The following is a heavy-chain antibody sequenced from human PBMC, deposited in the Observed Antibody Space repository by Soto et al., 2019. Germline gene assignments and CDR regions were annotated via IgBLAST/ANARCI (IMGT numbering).Heavy chain of an antibody. D-gene: IGHD2-15*01. CDR2: IYPGDSDT. J-gene: IGHJ5*02. CDR3: ARSRDIGYCSGGSCYFAWFDP. CDR1: GYSFTSYW. Sequence: GESLKISCKGSGYSFTSYWIGWVRQMPGKGLEWMGIIYPGDSDTRYSPSFQGQVTISADKSISTAYLQWSSLKASDTAMYYCARSRDIGYCSGGSCYFAWFDPWGQGTLVTVSS. V-gene: IGHV5-51*01.